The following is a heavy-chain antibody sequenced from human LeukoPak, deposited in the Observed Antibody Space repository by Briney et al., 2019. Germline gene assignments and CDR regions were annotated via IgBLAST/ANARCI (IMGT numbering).Heavy chain of an antibody. Sequence: SETPSLTCAVYGGSFSGYYWSWIRQPPGKGLEWIGEINHSGSTNYNPSLKSRVTISVDTSKNQFSLELSSVTAADTAVYYCARAQPARVVRGVIITGGLVDYWGQGTLVTVSS. CDR3: ARAQPARVVRGVIITGGLVDY. V-gene: IGHV4-34*01. CDR2: INHSGST. J-gene: IGHJ4*02. CDR1: GGSFSGYY. D-gene: IGHD3-10*01.